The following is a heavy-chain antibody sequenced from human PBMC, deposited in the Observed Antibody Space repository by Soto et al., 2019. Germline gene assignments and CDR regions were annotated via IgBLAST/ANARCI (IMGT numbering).Heavy chain of an antibody. CDR2: ISNSGDDT. D-gene: IGHD2-15*01. Sequence: EAQLLESGGVFVQPGGSLRLSCAASGFTFNNFAMSWVRQAPGKGLEWVSAISNSGDDTYYADSVKGRFTISRDNSRNTRELQMNSLSAEDTAFDHCANDLEGCGGGNCHWGGNGFDIWGKGTMVTVSS. CDR1: GFTFNNFA. V-gene: IGHV3-23*01. J-gene: IGHJ3*02. CDR3: ANDLEGCGGGNCHWGGNGFDI.